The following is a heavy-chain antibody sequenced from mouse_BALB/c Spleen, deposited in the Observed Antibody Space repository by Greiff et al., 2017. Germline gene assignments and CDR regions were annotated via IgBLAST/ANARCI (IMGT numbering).Heavy chain of an antibody. J-gene: IGHJ4*01. CDR1: GFTFNTYA. V-gene: IGHV10-1*02. Sequence: DAGGGLVQPKGSLKLSCAASGFTFNTYAMNWVRQAPGKGLEWVARIRSKSNNYATYYADSVKDRFTISRDDSQSMLYLQMNNLKTEDTAMYYCVRSYYGNGAWAMDYWGQGTSVTVSS. CDR2: IRSKSNNYAT. D-gene: IGHD2-10*01. CDR3: VRSYYGNGAWAMDY.